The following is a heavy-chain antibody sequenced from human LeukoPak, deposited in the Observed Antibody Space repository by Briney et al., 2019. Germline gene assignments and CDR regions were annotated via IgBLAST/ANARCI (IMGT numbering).Heavy chain of an antibody. Sequence: SVTLTCKASGYTVTDYYVHWVRQAPSQGLDWMGLINPNSGGTNYAQKFQGRVTMTRDRSISTAYMGLSRLRSDVTAVYFCAREGPIVGATHLVDYWGEGNLVTVSS. CDR1: GYTVTDYY. CDR3: AREGPIVGATHLVDY. CDR2: INPNSGGT. V-gene: IGHV1-2*02. D-gene: IGHD1-26*01. J-gene: IGHJ4*02.